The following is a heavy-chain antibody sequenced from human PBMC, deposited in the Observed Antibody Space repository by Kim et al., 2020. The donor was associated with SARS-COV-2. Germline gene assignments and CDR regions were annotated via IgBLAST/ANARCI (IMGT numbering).Heavy chain of an antibody. D-gene: IGHD3-22*01. CDR1: GFTFSSYG. V-gene: IGHV3-33*06. CDR2: IWYDGSNK. Sequence: GGSLRLSCAASGFTFSSYGMHWVRQAPGKGLEWVAVIWYDGSNKYYADSVKGRFTISRDNSKNTLYLQMNSLRAEDTAVYYCAKAQYYYDSSGNAFDIWGQGTMVTVSS. CDR3: AKAQYYYDSSGNAFDI. J-gene: IGHJ3*02.